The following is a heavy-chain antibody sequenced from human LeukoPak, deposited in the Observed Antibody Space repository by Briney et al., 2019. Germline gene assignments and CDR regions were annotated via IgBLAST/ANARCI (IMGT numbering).Heavy chain of an antibody. CDR3: ARDQRRDYFDY. CDR1: GGSISSYY. Sequence: SETLSLTCTVSGGSISSYYWSWIRQPPGKGLEWIGYIYYSGSTNYNPSLKSRVTISVDTSKSQFSLKLSSVTAADTAVYYCARDQRRDYFDYWGQGTLVTVSS. CDR2: IYYSGST. J-gene: IGHJ4*02. D-gene: IGHD5-24*01. V-gene: IGHV4-59*01.